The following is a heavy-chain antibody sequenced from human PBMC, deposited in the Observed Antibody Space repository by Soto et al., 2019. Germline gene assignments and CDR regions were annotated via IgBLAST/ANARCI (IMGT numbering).Heavy chain of an antibody. V-gene: IGHV4-30-4*01. CDR2: IYDGGRT. Sequence: QVQLQESGPGLVKPSQTLSLTCTVSGGSISTVDYWWSWIRQSPDMGLEWIGHIYDGGRTYNNPSLESRVTMSVHTSKSQLSLTVSSVSAADTAVYYCARGPSGDKVDSWGQGTLVTVSS. CDR1: GGSISTVDYW. CDR3: ARGPSGDKVDS. J-gene: IGHJ4*02. D-gene: IGHD7-27*01.